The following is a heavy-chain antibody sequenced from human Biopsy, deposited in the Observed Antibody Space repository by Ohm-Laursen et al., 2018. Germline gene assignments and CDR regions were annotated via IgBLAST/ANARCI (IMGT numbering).Heavy chain of an antibody. CDR2: VTTTSSYI. D-gene: IGHD3-16*01. Sequence: GSLRLSCSASGFDFSDYSMSWVRQAPGKGLEWVSSVTTTSSYIYYADSVKGRFTISRDNAKNSLYLQMNSLRAEDTALYYCAKDSGGSPLGELFHWGQGSLVTVSS. CDR3: AKDSGGSPLGELFH. CDR1: GFDFSDYS. J-gene: IGHJ4*02. V-gene: IGHV3-21*04.